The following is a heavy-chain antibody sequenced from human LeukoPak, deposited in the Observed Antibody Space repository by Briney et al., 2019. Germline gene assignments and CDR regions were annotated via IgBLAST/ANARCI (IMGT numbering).Heavy chain of an antibody. V-gene: IGHV3-30-3*01. CDR2: ISYDGSNK. CDR1: GFTFSSYA. D-gene: IGHD2-2*01. CDR3: ARDFTSHWGYYYYYGMDV. J-gene: IGHJ6*02. Sequence: GRSLRLSCAASGFTFSSYAMHWVRQAPGKGLECVAVISYDGSNKYYADSVKGRFTISRDNSKNTLYLQMNSLRAEDTAVYYCARDFTSHWGYYYYYGMDVWGQGTTVTVSS.